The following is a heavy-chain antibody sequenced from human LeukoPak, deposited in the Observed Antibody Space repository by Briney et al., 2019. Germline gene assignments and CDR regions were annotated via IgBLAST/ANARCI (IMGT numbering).Heavy chain of an antibody. CDR1: EATFGTYA. CDR3: VRGWDYDSGGRPTAYVY. CDR2: IIPIFGTA. Sequence: APVKASCKASEATFGTYATSWFRRAPGQGLGGWGGIIPIFGTANYAQKFQGKVTITADESTSTAYMELSSLRSEDTAVYYCVRGWDYDSGGRPTAYVYWGQGTLVTVSS. J-gene: IGHJ4*02. D-gene: IGHD3-22*01. V-gene: IGHV1-69*01.